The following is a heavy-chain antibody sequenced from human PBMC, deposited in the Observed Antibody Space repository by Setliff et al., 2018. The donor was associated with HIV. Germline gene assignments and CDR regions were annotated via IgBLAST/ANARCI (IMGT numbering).Heavy chain of an antibody. CDR3: ARVYQYYDILTGYQRSYDY. CDR2: ISYDGSKK. V-gene: IGHV3-30-3*01. Sequence: LSLSCAASGFTFSTYWMIWVRQAPGKGLEWVAVISYDGSKKYYADSVKGRFTISRDNAKNSLYLQMNSLRAEDTAVYYCARVYQYYDILTGYQRSYDYWGQGTLVTVSS. J-gene: IGHJ4*02. D-gene: IGHD3-9*01. CDR1: GFTFSTYW.